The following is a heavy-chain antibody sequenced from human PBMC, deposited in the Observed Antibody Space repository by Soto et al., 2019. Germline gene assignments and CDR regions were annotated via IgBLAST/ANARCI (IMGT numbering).Heavy chain of an antibody. CDR1: GYSISSGYY. CDR3: ARGRHLMVRGVKGWFDP. D-gene: IGHD3-10*01. V-gene: IGHV4-38-2*01. J-gene: IGHJ5*02. Sequence: SETLSLTCAVSGYSISSGYYWGWIRQPPGKGLEWIGSIYHSGSTYYNPSLKSRVTISVDTSKNQFSLKLSSVTAADTAVYYCARGRHLMVRGVKGWFDPWGQGTLVTVSS. CDR2: IYHSGST.